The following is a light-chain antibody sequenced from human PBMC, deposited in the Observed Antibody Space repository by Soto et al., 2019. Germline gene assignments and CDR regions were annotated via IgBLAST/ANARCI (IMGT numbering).Light chain of an antibody. Sequence: DIQMTQSPSTLSASVGDRVTITCRASQSISSWLAWYQQKPGKAPKLLIYEASSLESGVPSRFSGSGSGTEFNLTISSLQPDDFATYYCQQYNRYWTFGQGTKVEIK. V-gene: IGKV1-5*03. CDR2: EAS. CDR3: QQYNRYWT. CDR1: QSISSW. J-gene: IGKJ1*01.